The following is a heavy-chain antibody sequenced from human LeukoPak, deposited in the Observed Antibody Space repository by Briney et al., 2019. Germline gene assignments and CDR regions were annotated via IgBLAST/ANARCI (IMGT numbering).Heavy chain of an antibody. V-gene: IGHV3-48*03. CDR1: GFTFSSYE. D-gene: IGHD4-17*01. J-gene: IGHJ4*02. Sequence: GGSLRLSCAASGFTFSSYEMNWVRQAPGKGLEWLSYISGSGSTIYYADSVKGRFTISRDNAKNSLYLQMNSLRAEDSAVYYCTRGSNGDYRHWGQGTLVTVSS. CDR3: TRGSNGDYRH. CDR2: ISGSGSTI.